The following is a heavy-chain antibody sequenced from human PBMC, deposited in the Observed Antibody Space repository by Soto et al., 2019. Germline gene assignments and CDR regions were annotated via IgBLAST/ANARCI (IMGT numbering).Heavy chain of an antibody. D-gene: IGHD6-19*01. CDR3: ARRMAFTTGWYFDY. V-gene: IGHV3-23*01. CDR1: GFTFSNHA. J-gene: IGHJ4*02. Sequence: VQLLESGGVLVQPGGSLRLSCAASGFTFSNHAMSWVRQAPGKGLEWVSGLSASGTNTYYADSVKGRFTISRDNSQNILYLQMNSLRAEDTALYYCARRMAFTTGWYFDYWGQGTLVTVSS. CDR2: LSASGTNT.